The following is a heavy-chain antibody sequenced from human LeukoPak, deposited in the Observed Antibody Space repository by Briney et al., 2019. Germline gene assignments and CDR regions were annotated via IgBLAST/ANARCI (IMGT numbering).Heavy chain of an antibody. Sequence: GGSLRLSCAASGFTFSDYYMSWIRQAPGKGLEWVSYISSSGSTIYYADSVKGRFTISRDNAKNSLYLQMNSLRAEDTAVYYCARESRFYSSGYYYRRYYFDYWGQGTLVTVSS. CDR1: GFTFSDYY. J-gene: IGHJ4*02. CDR2: ISSSGSTI. CDR3: ARESRFYSSGYYYRRYYFDY. V-gene: IGHV3-11*01. D-gene: IGHD3-22*01.